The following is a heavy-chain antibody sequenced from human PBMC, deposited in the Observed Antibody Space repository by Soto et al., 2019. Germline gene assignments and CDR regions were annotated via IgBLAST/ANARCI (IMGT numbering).Heavy chain of an antibody. D-gene: IGHD4-17*01. J-gene: IGHJ3*02. Sequence: EVQLVESGGGLVKPGGSLRLSCAASGFTFSSYSMNWVRQAPGKGLEWVSSISSSSSYIYYADSVKGRFTISRDNAKNSLYLQMNSLRAEDTAVYYCARDEDDYGDYSDAFDIWGQGTMVTVSS. CDR1: GFTFSSYS. CDR2: ISSSSSYI. CDR3: ARDEDDYGDYSDAFDI. V-gene: IGHV3-21*01.